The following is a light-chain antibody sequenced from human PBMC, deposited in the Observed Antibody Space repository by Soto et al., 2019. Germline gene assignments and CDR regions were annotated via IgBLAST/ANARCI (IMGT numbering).Light chain of an antibody. Sequence: EIVLTQSPGTLSLSPGERGTLSCRASQSVSSGYLAWYQQKPGQAPRLLIYDASSRATGIPGRFSGSGSGTDFTLTISRLEPEDFAVYYCQLYGGSPRTFGQGNKVDSK. J-gene: IGKJ1*01. CDR3: QLYGGSPRT. V-gene: IGKV3-20*01. CDR1: QSVSSGY. CDR2: DAS.